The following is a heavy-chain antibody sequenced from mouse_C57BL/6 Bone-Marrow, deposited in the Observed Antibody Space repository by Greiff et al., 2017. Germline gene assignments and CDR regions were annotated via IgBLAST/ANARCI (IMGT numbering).Heavy chain of an antibody. CDR2: IRRKSSNYAT. CDR3: VLYAMDD. CDR1: GFTFNTYA. J-gene: IGHJ4*01. V-gene: IGHV10-3*01. Sequence: EVKLVESGGGLVQPKGSLKLSCAASGFTFNTYAMHWVRQAPGKGLEWVARIRRKSSNYATYYADSVKDRFTISRDDSQSMLFLQMNNLKSEATAVYDCVLYAMDDWGKGTSVTVSS.